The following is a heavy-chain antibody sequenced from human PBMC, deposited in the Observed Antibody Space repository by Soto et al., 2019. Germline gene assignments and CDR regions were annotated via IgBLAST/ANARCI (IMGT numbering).Heavy chain of an antibody. CDR1: GYIFTDYS. CDR3: ARGTAWGF. Sequence: QVQLIQSGAEVKKPGASVKVSCKASGYIFTDYSVHWVRQAPGQRLEWMGRINAGNGNTYDSRNFQDRVTITRDTPATTAYMELNSLTAEDTAVYYCARGTAWGFWGQGTLVTVSS. J-gene: IGHJ4*02. V-gene: IGHV1-3*01. CDR2: INAGNGNT. D-gene: IGHD3-16*01.